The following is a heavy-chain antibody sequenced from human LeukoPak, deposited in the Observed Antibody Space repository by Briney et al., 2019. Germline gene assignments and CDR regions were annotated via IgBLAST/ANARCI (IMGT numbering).Heavy chain of an antibody. CDR3: AAGGFYGAGTLTY. D-gene: IGHD3-10*01. Sequence: GGSLRLSCAASGFTFSSYWMSWVRQAPGKGLEWVSAISGSGSSTYYTDSVKGRFTISRDNSKNTLYLQMNSLRADDTAVYYCAAGGFYGAGTLTYWGLGTLVTVSS. V-gene: IGHV3-23*01. CDR1: GFTFSSYW. J-gene: IGHJ4*02. CDR2: ISGSGSST.